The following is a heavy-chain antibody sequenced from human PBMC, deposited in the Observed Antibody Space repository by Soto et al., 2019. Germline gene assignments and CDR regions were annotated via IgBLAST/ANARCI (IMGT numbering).Heavy chain of an antibody. CDR2: ISYDGSNK. J-gene: IGHJ4*02. V-gene: IGHV3-30-3*01. D-gene: IGHD3-22*01. CDR3: ARGQYYYDSSGYYLDY. CDR1: GFTFSSYA. Sequence: QVQLVESGGGVVQPGRPLRLSCAASGFTFSSYAMHWVRQAPGKGLEWVAVISYDGSNKYYADSVKGRFTISRDNSKNTLYLQMNSLRAEDTAVYYCARGQYYYDSSGYYLDYWGQGTLVTVSS.